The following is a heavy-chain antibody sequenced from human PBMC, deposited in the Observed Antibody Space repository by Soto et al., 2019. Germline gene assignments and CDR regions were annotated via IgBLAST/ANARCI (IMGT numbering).Heavy chain of an antibody. CDR1: GFTFSDNA. CDR3: AKLVGAAPFDY. D-gene: IGHD1-26*01. V-gene: IGHV3-23*01. Sequence: EVQLLGSGGGMVQPGGSLRLSCAASGFTFSDNAMSWVRQAPGRGLEWVSAVSGGGKYTYYADSVKGRFTISRDNSKNTLYLQMNSLRAEDTAVYYCAKLVGAAPFDYWGQGTLVTVSS. J-gene: IGHJ4*02. CDR2: VSGGGKYT.